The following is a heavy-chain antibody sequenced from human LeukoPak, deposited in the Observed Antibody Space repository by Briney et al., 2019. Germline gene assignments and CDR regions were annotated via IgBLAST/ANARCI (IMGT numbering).Heavy chain of an antibody. V-gene: IGHV4-30-4*01. Sequence: SQTLSLTCTVSGGSISSGDYYWSWIRQPPGKGLEWIGYIYYSGSTYYNLSLKSRVTISVDTSKNQFSLKLSSVTAADTAVYYCARGGKAAVRFDLWGRGTLVTVSS. CDR1: GGSISSGDYY. CDR3: ARGGKAAVRFDL. CDR2: IYYSGST. D-gene: IGHD2-15*01. J-gene: IGHJ2*01.